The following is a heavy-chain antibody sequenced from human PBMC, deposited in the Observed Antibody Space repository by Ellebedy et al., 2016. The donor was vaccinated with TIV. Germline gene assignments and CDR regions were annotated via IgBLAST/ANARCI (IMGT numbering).Heavy chain of an antibody. CDR3: ARRDLYSYFDY. V-gene: IGHV4-61*01. CDR1: GGSVSSGSYY. Sequence: SETLSLXCSVSGGSVSSGSYYWSWIRQPPGRGLEWIAYIHHSGITDYNPSLKSRVTISIDTSKNQFSLKLSSVSAADTAVYYCARRDLYSYFDYWGPGSLVTVSS. CDR2: IHHSGIT. J-gene: IGHJ4*02. D-gene: IGHD3-16*01.